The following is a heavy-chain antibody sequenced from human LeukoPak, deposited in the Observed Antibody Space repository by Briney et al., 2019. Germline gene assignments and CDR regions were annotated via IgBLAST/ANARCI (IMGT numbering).Heavy chain of an antibody. Sequence: GGSLRLSCAASGFTFSSYGMRWVRQAPGKGLEWVAVISYDGSNKYYADSVKGRFTISRDNSKNTLYLQMNSLRAEDTAVYYCAKDRDSYYFDYWGQGTLVTVSS. D-gene: IGHD6-6*01. V-gene: IGHV3-30*18. CDR2: ISYDGSNK. J-gene: IGHJ4*02. CDR1: GFTFSSYG. CDR3: AKDRDSYYFDY.